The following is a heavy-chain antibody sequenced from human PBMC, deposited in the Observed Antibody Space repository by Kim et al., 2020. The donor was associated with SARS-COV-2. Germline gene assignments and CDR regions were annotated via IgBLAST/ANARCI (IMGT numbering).Heavy chain of an antibody. CDR3: ANVGDSSGYYYQIRGSYYFDY. V-gene: IGHV3-23*01. CDR2: ISGSGGST. Sequence: GGSLRLSCAASGFTFSSYAMSWVRQAPGKGLEWVSAISGSGGSTYYADSVKGRFTISRDNSKNTLYLQMNSLRAEDTAVYYCANVGDSSGYYYQIRGSYYFDYWGQGTLVTVSS. J-gene: IGHJ4*02. CDR1: GFTFSSYA. D-gene: IGHD3-22*01.